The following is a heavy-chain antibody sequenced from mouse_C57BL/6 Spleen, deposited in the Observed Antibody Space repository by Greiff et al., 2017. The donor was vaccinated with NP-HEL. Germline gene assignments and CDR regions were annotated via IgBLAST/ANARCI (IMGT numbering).Heavy chain of an antibody. CDR3: SKGGGSPQLDY. J-gene: IGHJ2*01. CDR1: GYTFTSYW. V-gene: IGHV1-69*01. D-gene: IGHD6-1*01. Sequence: QVQLQQPGAELVMPGASVKLSCKASGYTFTSYWMHWVKQRPGQGLEWIGEIDPSDSYTNYNQKFKGKSTLTVDKSSSTAYMQLSSLTSEDSAVYYCSKGGGSPQLDYWGQGTTLTVSS. CDR2: IDPSDSYT.